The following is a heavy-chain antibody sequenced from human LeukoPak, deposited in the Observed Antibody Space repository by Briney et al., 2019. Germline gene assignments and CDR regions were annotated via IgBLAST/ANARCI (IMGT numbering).Heavy chain of an antibody. Sequence: GGSLRLSCAASRFTFEGYAMHWVRQAPGKGLEWVSGISWNSATIGFADSVKGRFTISRDNARNSLYLQMNSLRADDTALYYCARGIAATGTYWYLGLWGRGTLVTVSS. CDR2: ISWNSATI. V-gene: IGHV3-9*01. CDR3: ARGIAATGTYWYLGL. D-gene: IGHD6-13*01. CDR1: RFTFEGYA. J-gene: IGHJ2*01.